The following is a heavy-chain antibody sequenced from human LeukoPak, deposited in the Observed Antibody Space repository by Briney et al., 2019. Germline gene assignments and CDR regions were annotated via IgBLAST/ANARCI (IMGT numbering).Heavy chain of an antibody. D-gene: IGHD6-19*01. J-gene: IGHJ4*02. CDR2: IYYSGST. Sequence: SETLSLTCTVSGGSISSYYWSWIRQPPGKGLEWIGYIYYSGSTNYNPSLKSRVTISVDTSKNQFSLKLSSVTAADTAVYYCAREGTSSGWYPFDYWGQGTLVTVSS. V-gene: IGHV4-59*01. CDR1: GGSISSYY. CDR3: AREGTSSGWYPFDY.